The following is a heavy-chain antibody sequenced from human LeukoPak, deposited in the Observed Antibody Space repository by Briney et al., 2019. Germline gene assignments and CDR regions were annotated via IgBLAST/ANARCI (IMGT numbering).Heavy chain of an antibody. Sequence: SETLSLTCAVSGYSISSGYYWGWIRQPPGKGLEWIGSIYHSGSTYYNPSLKSQVTISVDTSKNQFSLKLSSVTAADTAVYYCARSYCSSTSCYRTSYYYMDVWGKGTTVTVSS. CDR1: GYSISSGYY. V-gene: IGHV4-38-2*01. CDR2: IYHSGST. D-gene: IGHD2-2*02. CDR3: ARSYCSSTSCYRTSYYYMDV. J-gene: IGHJ6*03.